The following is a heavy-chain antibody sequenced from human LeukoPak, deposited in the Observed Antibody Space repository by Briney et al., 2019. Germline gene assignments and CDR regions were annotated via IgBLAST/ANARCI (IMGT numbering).Heavy chain of an antibody. V-gene: IGHV1-2*02. CDR1: GYTFTSYG. CDR2: INPNSGGT. J-gene: IGHJ3*02. Sequence: ASVKVSCKASGYTFTSYGISWVRQAPGQGLEWMGWINPNSGGTNYAQKFQGRVTMTRDTSISTAYMELSRLRSDDTAVYYCARARAPYYYDSSGYYSGAFDIWGQGTMVTVSS. CDR3: ARARAPYYYDSSGYYSGAFDI. D-gene: IGHD3-22*01.